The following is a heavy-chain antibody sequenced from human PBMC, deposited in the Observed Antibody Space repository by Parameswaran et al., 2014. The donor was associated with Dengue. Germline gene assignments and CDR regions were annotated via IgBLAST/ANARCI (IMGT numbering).Heavy chain of an antibody. V-gene: IGHV4-59*01. D-gene: IGHD5-18*01. CDR1: GSSISSYY. Sequence: AGGSLRLSCTVSGSSISSYYWSWIRQPPGKGLEWIGYIYYSGSTNYNPSLKSRVTISVDTSKNQFSLKLSSVTAADTAVYYCARIYTSGSYGLDFDYWGQGTLVTVSS. CDR2: IYYSGST. J-gene: IGHJ4*02. CDR3: ARIYTSGSYGLDFDY.